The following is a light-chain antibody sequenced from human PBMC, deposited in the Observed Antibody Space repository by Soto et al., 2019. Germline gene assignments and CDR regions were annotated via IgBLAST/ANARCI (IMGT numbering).Light chain of an antibody. CDR3: AAWDDSLNGSWV. V-gene: IGLV1-44*01. J-gene: IGLJ3*02. Sequence: QAVVTQPPSASGTPGQRVTISCSGNSSNIGSNTVDWYQQLPGTAPKLLIYSNNQRPSGVPDRFSGSKSGTSASLAISGLQSEAEVDYYCAAWDDSLNGSWVFGGGTKLTVL. CDR2: SNN. CDR1: SSNIGSNT.